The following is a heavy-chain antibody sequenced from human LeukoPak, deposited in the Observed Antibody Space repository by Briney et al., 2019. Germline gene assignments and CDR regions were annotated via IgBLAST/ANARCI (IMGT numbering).Heavy chain of an antibody. Sequence: PSETLSLTCTVSGGSISRSNYYWGWIRQPPGKGLGWVGSIYYSDSGKMYYNPSLKSRVTMSADTSKNRFSLRINSVTAADTAVYYCARRPPALGAFDIWGQGTMVSVSS. CDR3: ARRPPALGAFDI. CDR1: GGSISRSNYY. J-gene: IGHJ3*02. CDR2: IYYSDSGKM. V-gene: IGHV4-39*01.